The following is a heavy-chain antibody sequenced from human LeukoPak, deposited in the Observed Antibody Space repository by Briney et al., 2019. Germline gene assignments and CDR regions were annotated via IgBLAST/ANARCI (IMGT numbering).Heavy chain of an antibody. D-gene: IGHD3-10*01. J-gene: IGHJ5*02. CDR2: IYWDDDK. CDR3: ARTKEGVLLWFGENINWFDP. Sequence: ESGPTLVKPTQTLTLTCTFSGFSLSTSGVGVGWIRQPPGKALEWLALIYWDDDKRYSPSLKSRLTITKDTSKNQVVLTMTNMDPVDTATYYCARTKEGVLLWFGENINWFDPWGQGTLVTVSS. V-gene: IGHV2-5*02. CDR1: GFSLSTSGVG.